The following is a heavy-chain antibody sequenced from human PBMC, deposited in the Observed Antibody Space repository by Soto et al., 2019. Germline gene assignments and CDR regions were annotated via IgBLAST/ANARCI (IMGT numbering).Heavy chain of an antibody. CDR1: GFTFSSYE. V-gene: IGHV3-48*03. Sequence: EVQLVESGGGLVQPGGSLRLSCAASGFTFSSYEMNWVRQAPGKGLEWVSYISSSGSTIYYADSVKGRFTISRDNAKNSLYLQMNSLRAEDTAVYYCARGSYCGGDCYSGLWYFDLWGRGTLVTVSS. J-gene: IGHJ2*01. D-gene: IGHD2-21*02. CDR3: ARGSYCGGDCYSGLWYFDL. CDR2: ISSSGSTI.